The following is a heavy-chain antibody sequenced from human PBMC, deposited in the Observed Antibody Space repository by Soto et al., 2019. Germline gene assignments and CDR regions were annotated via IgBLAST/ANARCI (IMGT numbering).Heavy chain of an antibody. CDR2: INPSGGST. CDR1: GYTFTSYY. CDR3: ARVLATIMIVVFRPGWCYGMAV. D-gene: IGHD3-22*01. J-gene: IGHJ6*02. V-gene: IGHV1-46*01. Sequence: ASVKVSCKASGYTFTSYYMHWVRQAPGQGLEWMGIINPSGGSTSYAQKFQGRVTMTRDTSTSTVYMELSSLRSEDTAVYYCARVLATIMIVVFRPGWCYGMAVWGQGTRAPASS.